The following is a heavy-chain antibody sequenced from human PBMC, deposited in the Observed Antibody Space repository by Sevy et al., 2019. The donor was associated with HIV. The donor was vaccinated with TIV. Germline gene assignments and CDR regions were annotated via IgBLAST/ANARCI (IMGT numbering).Heavy chain of an antibody. CDR3: ASRLGAVDDAFDI. V-gene: IGHV3-53*01. D-gene: IGHD1-26*01. CDR2: IYSGGTP. Sequence: GGSLRLSCAASGFGVSRSAMNWVRQAPGKGLEWVSAIYSGGTPYYADSVKGRFTISRDNSKNTLYLQMNSLSPEDTAVYYCASRLGAVDDAFDIWGQGTIVTVSS. J-gene: IGHJ3*02. CDR1: GFGVSRSA.